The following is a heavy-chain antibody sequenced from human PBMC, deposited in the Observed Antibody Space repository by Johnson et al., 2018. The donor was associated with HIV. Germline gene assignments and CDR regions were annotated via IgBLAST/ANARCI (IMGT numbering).Heavy chain of an antibody. CDR1: GFTFNSYG. V-gene: IGHV3-30*18. D-gene: IGHD6-25*01. CDR2: ISYDGSNE. J-gene: IGHJ3*02. Sequence: QVQLVESGGGVVQPGRSLRLSCAASGFTFNSYGMHWVRQAPGKGLEWVAVISYDGSNEYYADSVKGRFTISRDNSKNTVYLEMNSLRAEDTAVYYCAKGGIDAFDIWGQGTMVTVSS. CDR3: AKGGIDAFDI.